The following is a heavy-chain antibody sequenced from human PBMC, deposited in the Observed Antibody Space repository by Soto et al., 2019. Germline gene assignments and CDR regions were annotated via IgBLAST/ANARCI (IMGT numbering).Heavy chain of an antibody. CDR2: ISAYNGNT. J-gene: IGHJ5*02. V-gene: IGHV1-18*04. D-gene: IGHD6-19*01. Sequence: ASVKVSCKASGYTFTGYYMYWVRQAPGQGLEWMGWISAYNGNTNYAQKLQGRVTMTTDTSTSTAYMELRSLRSDDTAVYYCAFALSSGWYVDRNWIDPSGQATLVTVSS. CDR3: AFALSSGWYVDRNWIDP. CDR1: GYTFTGYY.